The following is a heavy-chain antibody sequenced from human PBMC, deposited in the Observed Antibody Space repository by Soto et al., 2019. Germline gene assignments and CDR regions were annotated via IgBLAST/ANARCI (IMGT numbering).Heavy chain of an antibody. D-gene: IGHD3-3*01. J-gene: IGHJ2*01. CDR3: ARMPFGVVPYWYFDL. CDR1: GFSLGNARMG. CDR2: IFSNDEK. V-gene: IGHV2-26*01. Sequence: QVTLKESGPVLVKPTETLTLTCTVSGFSLGNARMGVSWFRQPPGKALEWLAHIFSNDEKSYSTSLKSRPTISKDTSKSQVVLTMTNMDPVDTATYYCARMPFGVVPYWYFDLWGRGTLVTVSS.